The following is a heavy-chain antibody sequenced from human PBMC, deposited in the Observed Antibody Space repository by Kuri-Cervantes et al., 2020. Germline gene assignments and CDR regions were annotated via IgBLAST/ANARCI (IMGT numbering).Heavy chain of an antibody. V-gene: IGHV3-21*01. CDR2: ISGSSGYI. CDR3: TRDYCDY. Sequence: GESLKISCAASGFTFSSYAMSWVRQAPGKGLEWVSAISGSSGYIYYADSVKDRFTISRDNAKNSLYLQMNSLRAEDTALYYCTRDYCDYWGQGTLVTVSS. J-gene: IGHJ4*02. CDR1: GFTFSSYA.